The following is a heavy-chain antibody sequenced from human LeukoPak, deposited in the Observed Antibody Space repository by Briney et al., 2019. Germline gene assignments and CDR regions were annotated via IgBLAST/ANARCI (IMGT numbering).Heavy chain of an antibody. D-gene: IGHD1-1*01. CDR2: IGGSDGRT. V-gene: IGHV3-23*01. CDR1: GFTFSTYA. CDR3: AKANWVSNADAVW. Sequence: GGSLRLSCAASGFTFSTYAMSWVRQAPGKGLEWVSLIGGSDGRTRYADSVKGRFTISRDNSKNTLYLEMNSLRAKDTAVYYCAKANWVSNADAVWWGQGTQVTVSS. J-gene: IGHJ4*02.